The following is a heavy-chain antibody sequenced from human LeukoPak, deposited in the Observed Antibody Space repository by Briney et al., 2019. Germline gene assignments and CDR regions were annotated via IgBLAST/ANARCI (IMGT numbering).Heavy chain of an antibody. J-gene: IGHJ2*01. D-gene: IGHD3-9*01. CDR1: GGSISSYY. V-gene: IGHV4-4*07. Sequence: SETLSLTCTVSGGSISSYYWSWIRQPAGKGLEWIGRIYTSGSTNYNPSLKSRVTISVDTSKNQFSLKLSSVTAADTAVYYCARDQGYYDILTGYYRPYWYFDLWGRGTLVTVSS. CDR3: ARDQGYYDILTGYYRPYWYFDL. CDR2: IYTSGST.